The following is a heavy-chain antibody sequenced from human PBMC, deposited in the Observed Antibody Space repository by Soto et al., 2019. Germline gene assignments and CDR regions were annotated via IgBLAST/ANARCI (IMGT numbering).Heavy chain of an antibody. D-gene: IGHD1-1*01. CDR2: ISYDGSNK. CDR1: GFTFSSYA. CDR3: ARVPRTTRSGDY. Sequence: PGGSLILSCAASGFTFSSYAMRWVRTAPGKGLEWVAVISYDGSNKYYADSVKGRFTISRDNSKNTLYLQMNSLSAEDTAEYYYARVPRTTRSGDYWGQGILVTVSS. J-gene: IGHJ4*02. V-gene: IGHV3-30-3*01.